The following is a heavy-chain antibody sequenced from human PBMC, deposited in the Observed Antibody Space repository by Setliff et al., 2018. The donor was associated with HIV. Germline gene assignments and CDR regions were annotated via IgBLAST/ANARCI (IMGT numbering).Heavy chain of an antibody. J-gene: IGHJ4*02. V-gene: IGHV4-39*07. Sequence: SETLSLTCTVSGGSISSSSYYWGWIRQPPGKGLEWVGTIYYSGSTYYNPSLKSRVTISVDTSKNQFSLKLSSVTAADTAVYYCARDIGTVTDSDYWGQGTLVTVSS. CDR1: GGSISSSSYY. CDR2: IYYSGST. CDR3: ARDIGTVTDSDY. D-gene: IGHD4-4*01.